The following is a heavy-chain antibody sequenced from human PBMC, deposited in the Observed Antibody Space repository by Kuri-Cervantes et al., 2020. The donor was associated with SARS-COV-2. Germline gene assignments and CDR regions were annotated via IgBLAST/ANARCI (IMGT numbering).Heavy chain of an antibody. CDR3: ARDASVVGFSSSPPLP. Sequence: SVKVSCKASGGTFSSYAISWVRQAPGQGLGWMGRIIPIFGTANYAQKFQGRVTITADESTSTAYMELSSLRSEDTAVYYCARDASVVGFSSSPPLPWGQGTLVTVSS. CDR2: IIPIFGTA. V-gene: IGHV1-69*13. D-gene: IGHD6-6*01. CDR1: GGTFSSYA. J-gene: IGHJ5*02.